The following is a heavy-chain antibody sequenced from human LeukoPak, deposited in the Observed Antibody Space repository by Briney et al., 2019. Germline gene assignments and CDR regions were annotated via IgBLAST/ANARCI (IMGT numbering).Heavy chain of an antibody. CDR3: ARLSSLANIAARGRTWLDP. Sequence: SETLSLTCTVSGGFVSSSSYYWGWIRQPPGKGLEWIGSIYYSGSTYYNPSLKSRVTISVDTSKNQFSLKLSSVTAADTAVYYCARLSSLANIAARGRTWLDPWGQGSLVTVSS. D-gene: IGHD6-6*01. CDR1: GGFVSSSSYY. V-gene: IGHV4-39*07. CDR2: IYYSGST. J-gene: IGHJ5*02.